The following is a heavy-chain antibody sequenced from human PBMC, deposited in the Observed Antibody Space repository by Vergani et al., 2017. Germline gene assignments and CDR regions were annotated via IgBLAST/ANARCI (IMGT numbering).Heavy chain of an antibody. J-gene: IGHJ4*02. D-gene: IGHD6-13*01. Sequence: QVQMVESGGGVVQPGRSLRLSCAASGFTFSNYGMHWVRQAPGKALEWVAVIWYDGSNKYYADSVKGRFTISRDNSKNTLYLQMNSLRAEDTAVYYCARDDSSSWYYFDYWGQGTLVTVSS. V-gene: IGHV3-33*01. CDR3: ARDDSSSWYYFDY. CDR1: GFTFSNYG. CDR2: IWYDGSNK.